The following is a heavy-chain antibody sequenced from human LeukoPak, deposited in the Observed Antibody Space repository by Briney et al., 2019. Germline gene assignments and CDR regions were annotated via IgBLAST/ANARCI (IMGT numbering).Heavy chain of an antibody. J-gene: IGHJ4*02. V-gene: IGHV3-21*01. CDR1: GFTFSSYA. CDR2: ISSSSSYI. D-gene: IGHD3-22*01. CDR3: ARDEAGYDSSGYYGY. Sequence: IPGGSLRLSCAASGFTFSSYAMHWVRQAPGKGLEWVSSISSSSSYIYYADSVKGRFTISRDNAKNSLYLQMNSLRAEDTAVYYCARDEAGYDSSGYYGYWGQGTLVTVSS.